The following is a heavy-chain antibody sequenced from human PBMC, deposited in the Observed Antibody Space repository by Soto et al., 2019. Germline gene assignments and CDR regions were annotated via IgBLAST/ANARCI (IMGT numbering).Heavy chain of an antibody. V-gene: IGHV3-30*19. CDR2: ISYDGSDK. CDR1: GLTFSSHW. CDR3: ARDYYKYYDSSGYYRSPAY. Sequence: GGSLRLSCAASGLTFSSHWMNWVRQAPGKGLDWVALISYDGSDKDYADSVKGRFTISRDNSRNTLFLQMNSLRAEDTAVYYCARDYYKYYDSSGYYRSPAYWGQGTLVTVSS. J-gene: IGHJ4*02. D-gene: IGHD3-22*01.